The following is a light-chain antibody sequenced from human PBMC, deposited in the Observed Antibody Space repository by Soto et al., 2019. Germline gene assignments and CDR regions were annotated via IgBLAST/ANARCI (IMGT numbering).Light chain of an antibody. V-gene: IGKV1-39*01. Sequence: DIQMTQSPSTLSASVGDRVTISCRASQSISSYLSWYQQKPGKAPKLLIYDASSLESGVPSRFSGSGSGTDFTLTISSLQPEDFATYYCQQSRAFGQGTKVDIK. CDR3: QQSRA. J-gene: IGKJ1*01. CDR1: QSISSY. CDR2: DAS.